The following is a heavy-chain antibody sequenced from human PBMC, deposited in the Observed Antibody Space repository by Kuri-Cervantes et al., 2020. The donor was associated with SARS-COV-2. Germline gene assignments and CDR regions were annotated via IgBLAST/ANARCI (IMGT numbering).Heavy chain of an antibody. V-gene: IGHV3-30-3*01. CDR2: ISYDGSNK. Sequence: GSLRLSCSASGFTFRSYAMHWVRQAPGKGLEWVAVISYDGSNKYYADSVKGRFTISRDNAKNSLYLQMNSLRDEDTAVYYCARGYYYDSSGYYYDVYYYGMDVWGQGTTVTVSS. J-gene: IGHJ6*02. D-gene: IGHD3-22*01. CDR1: GFTFRSYA. CDR3: ARGYYYDSSGYYYDVYYYGMDV.